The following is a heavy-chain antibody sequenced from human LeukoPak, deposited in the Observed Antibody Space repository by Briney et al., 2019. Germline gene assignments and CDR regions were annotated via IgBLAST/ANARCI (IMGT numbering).Heavy chain of an antibody. J-gene: IGHJ4*02. D-gene: IGHD2-2*02. V-gene: IGHV4-34*01. CDR3: ARDLRCSSTGCYRTFDY. CDR1: GFTFSSYA. CDR2: INHSGST. Sequence: GSLRLSCAASGFTFSSYAMSWVRQAPGKGLEWIGEINHSGSTNYNPSLKSRVTISVDTSKNQFSLKLSSVTAADTAVYYCARDLRCSSTGCYRTFDYWGQGTLVTVSS.